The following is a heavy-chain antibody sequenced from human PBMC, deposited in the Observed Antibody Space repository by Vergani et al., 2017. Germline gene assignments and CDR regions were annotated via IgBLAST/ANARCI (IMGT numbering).Heavy chain of an antibody. V-gene: IGHV3-11*01. Sequence: QVQLVESGGGLVKPGGSLRLSCAASGFTFSDYYMSWIREALGKGLEWVSYIISSGSTIYYADSVKGRFTISRDNAKNSLYLQMNSLRAKDTAVYYCARRAGVFAQYSGVGDYFGYWSQGTLVTVSS. CDR1: GFTFSDYY. D-gene: IGHD2-15*01. J-gene: IGHJ4*02. CDR3: ARRAGVFAQYSGVGDYFGY. CDR2: IISSGSTI.